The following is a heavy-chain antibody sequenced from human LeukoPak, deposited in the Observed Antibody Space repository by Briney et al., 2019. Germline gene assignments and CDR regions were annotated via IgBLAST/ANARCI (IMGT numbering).Heavy chain of an antibody. J-gene: IGHJ4*02. V-gene: IGHV4-39*02. D-gene: IGHD3-22*01. CDR1: GGSITINGYY. Sequence: SETLSLTCIVSGGSITINGYYWAWVRQPPGTGLEWIGSIYYNGNTYYNPSLKSRVTISADTSTNHFSLKLRSVTAADTAVYYCTSESEGTLYDSTAAFDSWGQGTLVTVSS. CDR3: TSESEGTLYDSTAAFDS. CDR2: IYYNGNT.